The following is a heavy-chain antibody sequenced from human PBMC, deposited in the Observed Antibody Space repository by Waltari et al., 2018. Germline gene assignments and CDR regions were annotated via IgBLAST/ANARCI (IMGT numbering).Heavy chain of an antibody. J-gene: IGHJ4*02. CDR2: ISSGSSYI. CDR1: GFTFSSYT. D-gene: IGHD2-15*01. Sequence: EVQLVGSGGGLVKPGGSLRLSCAASGFTFSSYTMNWVRQAPGKRLFSLSSISSGSSYIYYADSVKGRFIISRDNAKNSLYLQMNSLRAEDTAVYYCAREWGVMVGTAAFYFDYWGQGTLVTVSS. CDR3: AREWGVMVGTAAFYFDY. V-gene: IGHV3-21*02.